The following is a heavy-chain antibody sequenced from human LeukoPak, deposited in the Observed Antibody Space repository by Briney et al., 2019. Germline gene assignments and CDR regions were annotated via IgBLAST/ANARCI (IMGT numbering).Heavy chain of an antibody. V-gene: IGHV3-23*01. D-gene: IGHD6-13*01. J-gene: IGHJ4*02. CDR1: GFTFSTYA. CDR3: AKAAAGTVGRLDY. Sequence: PGGSLRLSCGASGFTFSTYAMNWVRQAPGKGLEWVSVISVSGLSTYYGDSVKGRFTISRDNSKNTLYLQMNSLRAEDTAVYYCAKAAAGTVGRLDYWGQGTLVTVSS. CDR2: ISVSGLST.